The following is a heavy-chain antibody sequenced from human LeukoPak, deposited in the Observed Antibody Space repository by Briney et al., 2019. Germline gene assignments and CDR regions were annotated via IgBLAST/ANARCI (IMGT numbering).Heavy chain of an antibody. CDR2: IYSGGST. CDR3: ARATWIQLDFDY. D-gene: IGHD5-18*01. CDR1: GFTVSSNY. V-gene: IGHV3-66*01. Sequence: SGGSLRLSCAASGFTVSSNYMSWVRQAPGKGLEWVSVIYSGGSTYYADSVKGRFTISRDNSKNTLYLQMNSLRAEDTAVYYCARATWIQLDFDYWGQGTLVTVSS. J-gene: IGHJ4*02.